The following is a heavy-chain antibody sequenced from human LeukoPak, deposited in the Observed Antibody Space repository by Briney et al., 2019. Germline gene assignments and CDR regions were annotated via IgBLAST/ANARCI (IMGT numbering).Heavy chain of an antibody. D-gene: IGHD6-19*01. CDR3: ARDLSGYSSGCMDY. Sequence: GASVKVSCKASGYTFNSYGISWVRQAPGQGLEWMGWISAYNGNTNYAQKLQGRVTMTTDTSTSTAYMELRSLRSDDTAVYYCARDLSGYSSGCMDYWGQGTLVTVSS. J-gene: IGHJ4*02. V-gene: IGHV1-18*01. CDR1: GYTFNSYG. CDR2: ISAYNGNT.